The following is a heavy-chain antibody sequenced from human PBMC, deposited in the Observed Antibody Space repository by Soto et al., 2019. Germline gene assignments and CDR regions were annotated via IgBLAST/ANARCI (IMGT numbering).Heavy chain of an antibody. CDR3: ARHENLDISYGSGSHIGY. J-gene: IGHJ4*02. CDR2: IYPGDSDT. D-gene: IGHD3-10*01. CDR1: GYSFTSYW. Sequence: EVQLVQSGAEVKKPGESLKISCKGSGYSFTSYWIGWVRRMPGKGLEWMGIIYPGDSDTRYSPSFQGQVTISADKSISTAYLQWSSLKASDTAIYYCARHENLDISYGSGSHIGYWGQGTLVTVSS. V-gene: IGHV5-51*01.